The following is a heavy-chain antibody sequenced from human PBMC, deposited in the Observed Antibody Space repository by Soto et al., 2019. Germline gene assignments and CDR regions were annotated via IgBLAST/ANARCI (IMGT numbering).Heavy chain of an antibody. Sequence: GESLKISFQASGYSFTTYLISWVRQTPVRGLEWMGIIYPGDSEIKYSPSFDGQVTFSVDKSTSTAYLQWIGLKTSDTGMYFCARSPAGHSLAPFDFWGQRSLVTVSS. CDR1: GYSFTTYL. J-gene: IGHJ4*02. CDR3: ARSPAGHSLAPFDF. D-gene: IGHD2-21*01. CDR2: IYPGDSEI. V-gene: IGHV5-51*01.